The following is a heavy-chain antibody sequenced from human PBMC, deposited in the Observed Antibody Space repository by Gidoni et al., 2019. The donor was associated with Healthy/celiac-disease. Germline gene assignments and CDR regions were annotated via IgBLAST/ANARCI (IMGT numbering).Heavy chain of an antibody. V-gene: IGHV3-23*01. J-gene: IGHJ3*02. CDR1: GFTFSSYA. CDR2: ISGGGGST. D-gene: IGHD3-3*01. CDR3: AKGITIFGVVIIQGAFDI. Sequence: EVQLLVSGGGLVQPGGSLRLSCAASGFTFSSYAMSWVRQAPGKGLEWVSAISGGGGSTYYADSVKGRFTISRDNSKNTLYLQMNSLRAEDTAVYYCAKGITIFGVVIIQGAFDIWGQGTMVTVSS.